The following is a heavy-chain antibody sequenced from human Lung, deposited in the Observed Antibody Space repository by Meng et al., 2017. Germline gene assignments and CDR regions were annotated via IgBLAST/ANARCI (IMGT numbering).Heavy chain of an antibody. Sequence: QVHLVQSGAEVREPGAAVKVFCKASGYPFTNYGISWVRQAPGQGLEWMGWISVYNVNTNYAQKFQGRVTMTTDTSKSTTYMELRSLRSDDTGVYYCARSPYSSGWPNFDSWGQGTLVTVSS. CDR2: ISVYNVNT. D-gene: IGHD6-19*01. CDR1: GYPFTNYG. J-gene: IGHJ4*02. CDR3: ARSPYSSGWPNFDS. V-gene: IGHV1-18*01.